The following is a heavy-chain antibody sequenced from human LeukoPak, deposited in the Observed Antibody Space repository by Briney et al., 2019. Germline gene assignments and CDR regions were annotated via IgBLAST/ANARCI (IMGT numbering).Heavy chain of an antibody. CDR3: VRDRELNY. CDR1: GGSVSSGSYY. D-gene: IGHD1-7*01. Sequence: SGTLSLTCTVSGGSVSSGSYYWSWIRQPPGKGLEWIGYIYNSGSTSYNPSLKSRATISADTSKNQFSLKLSSVTAADTAVYYCVRDRELNYWGQGTLVTVSS. CDR2: IYNSGST. V-gene: IGHV4-61*01. J-gene: IGHJ4*02.